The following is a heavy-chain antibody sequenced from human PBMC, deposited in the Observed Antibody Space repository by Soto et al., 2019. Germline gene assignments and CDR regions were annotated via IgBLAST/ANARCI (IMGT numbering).Heavy chain of an antibody. J-gene: IGHJ4*02. CDR2: ISSSSSNI. D-gene: IGHD5-12*01. Sequence: EVQLVESGGGLVKPGGSLRLSCAASGFTFSTCSMNWVLQAPGKGLEWVSSISSSSSNIYYADSVKGRFTLSRDNAKNSLNLQMNSLRADDTAVYYCARDNGYDAATLDYWGQGTLVTVSS. CDR3: ARDNGYDAATLDY. CDR1: GFTFSTCS. V-gene: IGHV3-21*02.